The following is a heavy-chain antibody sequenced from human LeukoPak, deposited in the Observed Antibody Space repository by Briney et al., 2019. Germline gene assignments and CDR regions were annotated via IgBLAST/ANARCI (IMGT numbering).Heavy chain of an antibody. J-gene: IGHJ4*02. Sequence: GGFLRLSCAASGFTFSTYWMSWVRQAPGKGLEWVANIKQDGSEKYYLDSVKGRFTISRDNAKNSLYLQMNSLRAEDTAVYFCTREAAAGIDYWGQGTLVTVSS. D-gene: IGHD6-13*01. CDR2: IKQDGSEK. CDR3: TREAAAGIDY. CDR1: GFTFSTYW. V-gene: IGHV3-7*03.